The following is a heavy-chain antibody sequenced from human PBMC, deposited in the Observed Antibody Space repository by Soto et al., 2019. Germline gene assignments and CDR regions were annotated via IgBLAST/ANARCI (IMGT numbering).Heavy chain of an antibody. CDR1: GGSISSYY. CDR2: IYYSGST. J-gene: IGHJ4*02. Sequence: QVQLQESGPGLVKPSETLSLTCTVSGGSISSYYWSWIRQPPGKGLGWIGYIYYSGSTNYNPSLKSRVTISVDTSKNQFSLKLSSVTAADTAVYYCAREEGPYSSGLDYWGQGTLVTVSS. D-gene: IGHD6-25*01. CDR3: AREEGPYSSGLDY. V-gene: IGHV4-59*01.